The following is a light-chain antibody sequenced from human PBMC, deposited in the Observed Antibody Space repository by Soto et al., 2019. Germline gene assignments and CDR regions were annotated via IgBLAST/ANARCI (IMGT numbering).Light chain of an antibody. CDR2: AIS. V-gene: IGKV1-39*01. CDR3: QQSYSTPFT. Sequence: IQMTQATSTLSASVGDRVTITCRASHNINNCLVWYQQKPGKAPKVLIYAISTLVSGVPSRFSGSGSGTDFTLTISSLQPEDFATYYCQQSYSTPFTFGPGTKVDIK. J-gene: IGKJ3*01. CDR1: HNINNC.